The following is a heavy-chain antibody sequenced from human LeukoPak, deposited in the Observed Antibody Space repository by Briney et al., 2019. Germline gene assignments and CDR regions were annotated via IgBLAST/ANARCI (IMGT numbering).Heavy chain of an antibody. D-gene: IGHD2-21*02. J-gene: IGHJ4*02. CDR1: GISLRSYG. Sequence: QAGGLLRFSCGALGISLRSYGLSWVRRAPGKGLGWVSAISVSGGSTYYADSVKGRFTVSRDNSKNTLYLQMNSLRAEDTAVYYCAKLERLVVTASFDYWGQGTLVTVSS. CDR2: ISVSGGST. CDR3: AKLERLVVTASFDY. V-gene: IGHV3-23*01.